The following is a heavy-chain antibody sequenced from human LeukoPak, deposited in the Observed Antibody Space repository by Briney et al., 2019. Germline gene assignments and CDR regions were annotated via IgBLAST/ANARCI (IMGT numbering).Heavy chain of an antibody. J-gene: IGHJ4*02. CDR2: ISSNGGST. D-gene: IGHD3-22*01. CDR3: ARGGEKVITTTDY. CDR1: GFTFSSYA. V-gene: IGHV3-64*01. Sequence: GGSLRLSCAASGFTFSSYAMHWVRQAPGKGLEYVSAISSNGGSTYYANSVKGRFTISRDNSKNTLYLQMGSLRAEDMAVYYCARGGEKVITTTDYWGQGTLVTVSS.